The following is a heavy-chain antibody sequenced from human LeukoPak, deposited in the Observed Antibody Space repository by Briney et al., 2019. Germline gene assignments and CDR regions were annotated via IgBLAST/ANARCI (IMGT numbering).Heavy chain of an antibody. CDR3: ARALDYSDNWYRFDP. CDR2: MNPNSGNS. V-gene: IGHV1-8*01. Sequence: ASVKVSCKASGYTLTSDDINWVRQATGQGLEWMGWMNPNSGNSGYAQKFQGRLTMTGDTSIGTAYMELTSLRSEDTAVYYCARALDYSDNWYRFDPWGQGTLVTVSS. D-gene: IGHD6-13*01. J-gene: IGHJ5*02. CDR1: GYTLTSDD.